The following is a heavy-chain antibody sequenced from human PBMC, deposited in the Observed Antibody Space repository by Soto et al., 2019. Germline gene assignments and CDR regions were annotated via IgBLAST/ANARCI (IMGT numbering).Heavy chain of an antibody. J-gene: IGHJ4*02. CDR1: GFTFSNAW. CDR2: IKSKTDDGTT. D-gene: IGHD3-10*01. V-gene: IGHV3-15*01. Sequence: GGSLRLSCAASGFTFSNAWMSWVRQAPGKGLQWVGRIKSKTDDGTTGYAAPVKGRFTISRDDSKNTLYLQMNSLRTEDTALYYCITDYTMIRGVISYFDYWGQGALVTVSS. CDR3: ITDYTMIRGVISYFDY.